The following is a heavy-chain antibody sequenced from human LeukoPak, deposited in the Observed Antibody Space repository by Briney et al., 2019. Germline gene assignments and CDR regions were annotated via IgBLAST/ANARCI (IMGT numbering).Heavy chain of an antibody. V-gene: IGHV4-31*03. CDR3: ARDRLYSDYDYSGPFDI. CDR1: GGSISSSSYY. J-gene: IGHJ3*02. Sequence: KPSETLSLTSTVSGGSISSSSYYWGWIRQPPGKGLVWIGYIYDSGSTSYNPSLKSRVTISEDTSRNQFSLKVNSVTAADTAVYYCARDRLYSDYDYSGPFDIWGQGTMVTVSS. CDR2: IYDSGST. D-gene: IGHD5-12*01.